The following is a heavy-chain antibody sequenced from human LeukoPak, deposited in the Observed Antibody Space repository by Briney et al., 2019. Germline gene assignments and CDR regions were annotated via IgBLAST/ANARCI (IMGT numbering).Heavy chain of an antibody. CDR3: ARAHYDILTGYYHDAFDI. CDR1: GGSFSGYY. V-gene: IGHV4-59*01. D-gene: IGHD3-9*01. Sequence: PSETLSLTCAVYGGSFSGYYWSWIRQPPGKGLEWIGYIYYSGSTNYNPSLKSRVTISVDTSKNQFSLNLSTVTAADTAVYYCARAHYDILTGYYHDAFDIWGQGTMVTVSS. CDR2: IYYSGST. J-gene: IGHJ3*02.